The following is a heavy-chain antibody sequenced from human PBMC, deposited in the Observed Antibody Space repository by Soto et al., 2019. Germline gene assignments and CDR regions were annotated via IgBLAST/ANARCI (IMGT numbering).Heavy chain of an antibody. V-gene: IGHV3-30-3*01. CDR3: AGITGTTTGAFDI. CDR2: ISYDGSNK. Sequence: GGSLRLSCAASGFTFSSYAMHWVRQAPGKGLEWVAVISYDGSNKYYADSVKGRFTISRDNSKNTLYLQMNSLRAEDTAVYYCAGITGTTTGAFDIWGQGTMVTV. J-gene: IGHJ3*02. D-gene: IGHD1-20*01. CDR1: GFTFSSYA.